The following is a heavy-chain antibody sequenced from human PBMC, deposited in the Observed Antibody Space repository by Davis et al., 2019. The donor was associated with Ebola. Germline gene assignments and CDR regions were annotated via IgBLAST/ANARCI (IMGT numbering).Heavy chain of an antibody. CDR1: GYTFTSYD. J-gene: IGHJ5*02. Sequence: ASVKVSCKASGYTFTSYDINWVRQAPGQGLEWMGWISAYNGNTNYAQKLQGRVTMTTDTSTSTAYMELRSLRSDDTAVYYCAREQTTVTTGWFDPWGQGTLVTVSS. CDR3: AREQTTVTTGWFDP. V-gene: IGHV1-18*01. D-gene: IGHD4-17*01. CDR2: ISAYNGNT.